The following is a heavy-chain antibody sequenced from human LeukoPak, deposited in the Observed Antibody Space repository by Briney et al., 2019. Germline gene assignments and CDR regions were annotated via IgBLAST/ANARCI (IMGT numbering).Heavy chain of an antibody. Sequence: ASVKGSCKASGYTFTAYYMHWVRQAPGQGLEWMGWINPNSGGTNYAQKFQGRVTMTRDTSISTVYMELSRLRSDDTAVYYCARDCHSSGWYHPFDYWGQGILVTVSS. V-gene: IGHV1-2*02. CDR2: INPNSGGT. D-gene: IGHD6-19*01. CDR1: GYTFTAYY. J-gene: IGHJ4*02. CDR3: ARDCHSSGWYHPFDY.